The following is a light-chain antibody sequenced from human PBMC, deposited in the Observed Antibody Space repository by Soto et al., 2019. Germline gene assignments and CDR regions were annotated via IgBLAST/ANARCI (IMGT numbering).Light chain of an antibody. CDR1: QSVSSSY. CDR3: QQYGSSPHVT. Sequence: EIVLTQSPGTLSLSPRERATLSCRASQSVSSSYLAWYQQKPGQAPRLLIYGASSRATGIPDRFSGSGSGTDFTLTISRLEPEDFAVYYCQQYGSSPHVTFGQGTKVDIK. J-gene: IGKJ1*01. V-gene: IGKV3-20*01. CDR2: GAS.